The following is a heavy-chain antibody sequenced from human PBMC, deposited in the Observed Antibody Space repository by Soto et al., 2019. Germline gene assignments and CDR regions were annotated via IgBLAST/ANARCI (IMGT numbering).Heavy chain of an antibody. CDR3: ARGYYYGSGSYYKPLYYGMDV. D-gene: IGHD3-10*01. Sequence: SETLSLTCAVYGGSFSGYYWSWIRQPPGKGLEWIGEINHSGSTNYNPPLKSRVTISVDTSKNQFSLKLSSVTAADTAVYYCARGYYYGSGSYYKPLYYGMDVWGQGTTVTVSS. CDR2: INHSGST. V-gene: IGHV4-34*01. J-gene: IGHJ6*02. CDR1: GGSFSGYY.